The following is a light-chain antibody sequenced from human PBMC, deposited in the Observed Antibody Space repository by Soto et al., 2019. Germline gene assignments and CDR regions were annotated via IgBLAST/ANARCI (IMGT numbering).Light chain of an antibody. J-gene: IGKJ1*01. CDR1: QGISNY. V-gene: IGKV1-27*01. CDR3: QETYSTPTWT. Sequence: IQMTQAPSSLSASVGDSVTITCRASQGISNYLAWYQQKPGKVPKLLIYAASTLQSGVPSRFSGSGSGTDFTLTISSLQPEDFATYYCQETYSTPTWTFGQGTKVDIK. CDR2: AAS.